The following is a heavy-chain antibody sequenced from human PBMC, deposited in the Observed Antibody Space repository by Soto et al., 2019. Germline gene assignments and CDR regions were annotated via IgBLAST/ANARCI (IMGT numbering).Heavy chain of an antibody. V-gene: IGHV4-34*01. J-gene: IGHJ6*02. CDR2: INHSGST. Sequence: SETLSLTCAVYGESFRGYYWSWIRQPPGKGLEWIGEINHSGSTNYDPSLKSRVTISVDTSKTQFSLRLSSVTAADTAVYYCARGRVYDFWSGYYKYYYYGMDVWGQGTTVTVSS. CDR1: GESFRGYY. CDR3: ARGRVYDFWSGYYKYYYYGMDV. D-gene: IGHD3-3*01.